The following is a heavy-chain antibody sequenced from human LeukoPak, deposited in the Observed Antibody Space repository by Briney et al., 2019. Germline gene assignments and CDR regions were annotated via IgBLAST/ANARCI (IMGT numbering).Heavy chain of an antibody. Sequence: GRSLRLSCAASGFTFSSYGMHWVRQAPGKGLEWVAVISYDGSNKYYADSVKGRFTISRDNSKNTLYLQMNSLRAEDTAVYYCARDKMATVLDYWGQGTLVTVSS. CDR3: ARDKMATVLDY. D-gene: IGHD5-24*01. CDR1: GFTFSSYG. J-gene: IGHJ4*02. V-gene: IGHV3-30*03. CDR2: ISYDGSNK.